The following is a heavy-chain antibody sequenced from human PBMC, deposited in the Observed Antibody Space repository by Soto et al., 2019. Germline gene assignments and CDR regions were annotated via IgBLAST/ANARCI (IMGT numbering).Heavy chain of an antibody. V-gene: IGHV4-59*01. Sequence: QVWLQESGPGLVKPSETLSLTCSVSGGSIGSYYWNWIRQPPGKGLEWIGYLYNRGSTNYNPSLNGRVTISVETSKNEFSLKLRSVTAAETAVYYCARLDDTNGFYTRLDYWGRGALVTVST. J-gene: IGHJ4*02. D-gene: IGHD3-22*01. CDR2: LYNRGST. CDR3: ARLDDTNGFYTRLDY. CDR1: GGSIGSYY.